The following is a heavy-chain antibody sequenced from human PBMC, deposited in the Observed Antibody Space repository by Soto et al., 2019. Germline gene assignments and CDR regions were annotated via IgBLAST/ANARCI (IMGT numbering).Heavy chain of an antibody. CDR2: ISSSGSTI. D-gene: IGHD6-19*01. J-gene: IGHJ4*02. V-gene: IGHV3-48*03. CDR3: ARGQYSSGGGYFDY. CDR1: GFTFSSYE. Sequence: EVQLVESGGGLVQPGGSLRLSCAASGFTFSSYEMNWVRQAPGKGLEWVSYISSSGSTIYYADSVKGRFTISRDNAKKSLYLQMKSRRAEDTAVYYCARGQYSSGGGYFDYWGQETLVTVSS.